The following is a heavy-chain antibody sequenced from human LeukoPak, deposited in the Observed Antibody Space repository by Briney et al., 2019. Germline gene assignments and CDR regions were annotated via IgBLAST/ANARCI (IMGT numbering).Heavy chain of an antibody. CDR2: ISYDGSNK. J-gene: IGHJ4*02. CDR1: GFTFSSYA. Sequence: GSLRLSCAASGFTFSSYAMHWVRQAPGKGLEWVAVISYDGSNKYYADSVKGRFTISRDNSKNTLYLQMNSLRAEDTAVYYCARPYCSGGSCYSFNYFDYWGQGTLATVSS. CDR3: ARPYCSGGSCYSFNYFDY. V-gene: IGHV3-30*04. D-gene: IGHD2-15*01.